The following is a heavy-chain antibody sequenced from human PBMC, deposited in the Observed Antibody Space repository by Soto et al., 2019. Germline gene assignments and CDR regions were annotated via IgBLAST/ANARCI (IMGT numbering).Heavy chain of an antibody. CDR3: ARLGYCSSTSCSFYYYYGMDV. D-gene: IGHD2-2*01. V-gene: IGHV1-69*06. Sequence: SVKVSCKASGGTFSSYAISWVRQAPGQGLEWMGGIIPIFGTANYAQKFQGRVTITADKSTSTAYMELSSLRSEDTAVYYCARLGYCSSTSCSFYYYYGMDVWGQGTTVTVSS. CDR1: GGTFSSYA. J-gene: IGHJ6*02. CDR2: IIPIFGTA.